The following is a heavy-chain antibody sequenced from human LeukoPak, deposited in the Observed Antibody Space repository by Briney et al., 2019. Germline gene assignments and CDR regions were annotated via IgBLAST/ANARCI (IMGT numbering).Heavy chain of an antibody. Sequence: ASVKVSCKASGGTFSSYAISWVRQAPGQGLEWMGGIIPIFGTANYAQKFQGRVTITADESTSTAYMELSSLRSEDTAVYYCARDQRSWDGPFDYWGQGTLVTVSS. CDR2: IIPIFGTA. V-gene: IGHV1-69*13. D-gene: IGHD1-26*01. J-gene: IGHJ4*02. CDR1: GGTFSSYA. CDR3: ARDQRSWDGPFDY.